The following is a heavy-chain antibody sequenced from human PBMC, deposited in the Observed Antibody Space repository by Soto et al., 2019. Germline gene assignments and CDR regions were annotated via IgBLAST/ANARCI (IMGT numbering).Heavy chain of an antibody. J-gene: IGHJ6*02. V-gene: IGHV2-70*13. CDR1: GFSLTSPGMC. CDR2: IERDDDDK. D-gene: IGHD1-20*01. CDR3: ARSIRGPRRFNGMDV. Sequence: PTLVNPTETLTLTCTFSGFSLTSPGMCVSWIRQPPGKALEWLALIERDDDDKYYSTSLKTRLTISKDTRKNQVVLTMANMDPADTGTYYCARSIRGPRRFNGMDVWGQGTTVTVSS.